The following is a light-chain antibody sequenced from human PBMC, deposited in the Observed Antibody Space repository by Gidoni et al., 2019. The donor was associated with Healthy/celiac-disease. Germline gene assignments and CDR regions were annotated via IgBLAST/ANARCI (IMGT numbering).Light chain of an antibody. CDR2: AAS. CDR1: QSISSY. V-gene: IGKV1-39*01. Sequence: DIQMTQSPSSLSASVGDSVTITFRASQSISSYLNWYQQKPGKAPNLLIYAASSLQSGVPSGLSGSGSGTDFTITISSLQPEDFATYYCQQSYSTPGTFGKGTKVEIK. CDR3: QQSYSTPGT. J-gene: IGKJ1*01.